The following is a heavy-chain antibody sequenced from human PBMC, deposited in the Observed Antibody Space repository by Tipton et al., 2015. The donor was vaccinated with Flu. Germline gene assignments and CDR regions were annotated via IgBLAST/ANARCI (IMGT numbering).Heavy chain of an antibody. J-gene: IGHJ3*02. V-gene: IGHV1-2*02. Sequence: QLVQSGAEVKKPGASVKVSCKASGYTFTGYYMHWVRQAPGQGLEWMGWINPNSGGTNYAQKFQGRVTMTRDTSISTAYTELSRLRSDDTAVYYCARDGVITMVRGVIIYRGVGAFDIWGQGTMVTVSS. D-gene: IGHD3-10*01. CDR3: ARDGVITMVRGVIIYRGVGAFDI. CDR1: GYTFTGYY. CDR2: INPNSGGT.